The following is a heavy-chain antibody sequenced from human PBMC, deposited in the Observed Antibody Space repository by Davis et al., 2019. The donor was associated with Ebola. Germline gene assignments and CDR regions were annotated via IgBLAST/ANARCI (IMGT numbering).Heavy chain of an antibody. D-gene: IGHD2-8*02. Sequence: PGGSLRLPCAASGFTFNSYWMSWVRQAPGKGLEWVSSISSSSSYIYYADSVKGRFTISRDNAKNSLYLQMNSLRAEDTAVYYCARSPRRIVLVVYDYWGQGTLVTVSS. V-gene: IGHV3-21*01. CDR2: ISSSSSYI. J-gene: IGHJ4*02. CDR1: GFTFNSYW. CDR3: ARSPRRIVLVVYDY.